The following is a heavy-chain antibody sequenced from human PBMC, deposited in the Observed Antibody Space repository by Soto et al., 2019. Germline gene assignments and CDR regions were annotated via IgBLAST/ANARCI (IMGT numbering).Heavy chain of an antibody. J-gene: IGHJ4*02. CDR1: GTSVSNYY. CDR2: IYTSGST. Sequence: QVQLQESGPGLVKPSETLSLTCSVSGTSVSNYYWSWIRQPPGKGLEHIGRIYTSGSTSYNPSLKSHVTMSMDTSQTQIFLNLTSVTAADTAVYYCARGGIQLSYAFDYWGQGILVTVSS. V-gene: IGHV4-4*07. D-gene: IGHD5-18*01. CDR3: ARGGIQLSYAFDY.